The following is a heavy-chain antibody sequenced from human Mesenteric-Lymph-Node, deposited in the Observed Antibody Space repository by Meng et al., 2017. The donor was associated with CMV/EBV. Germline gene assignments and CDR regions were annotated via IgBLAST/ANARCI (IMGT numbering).Heavy chain of an antibody. CDR3: ARRITAAGAGGNDY. J-gene: IGHJ4*02. Sequence: ASGFTFSNYGMHWVRQAPGKGLEWVVVIWSDGSNEHYADSVEGRFTISRDNSKSTLYLQMNSLRAEDTAIYYCARRITAAGAGGNDYWGQGTLVTVSS. D-gene: IGHD6-13*01. V-gene: IGHV3-33*01. CDR1: GFTFSNYG. CDR2: IWSDGSNE.